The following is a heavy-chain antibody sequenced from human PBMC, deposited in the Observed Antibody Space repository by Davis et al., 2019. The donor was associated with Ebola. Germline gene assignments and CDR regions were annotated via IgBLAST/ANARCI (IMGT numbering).Heavy chain of an antibody. CDR2: IYYSGST. D-gene: IGHD3-22*01. V-gene: IGHV4-59*08. Sequence: PSETLSLTCTVSGGSISSYYWSWIRQPPGKGLEWIGYIYYSGSTNYNPSLKSRVTISVDTSKNQFSLKLSSVTAADTAVYYCARRAPGYYPFDYWGQGTLVTVSS. CDR1: GGSISSYY. J-gene: IGHJ4*02. CDR3: ARRAPGYYPFDY.